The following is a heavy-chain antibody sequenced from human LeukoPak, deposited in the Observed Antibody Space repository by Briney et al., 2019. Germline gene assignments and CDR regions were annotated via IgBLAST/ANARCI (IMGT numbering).Heavy chain of an antibody. V-gene: IGHV3-48*01. CDR3: ARDQDRDGYFQH. J-gene: IGHJ1*01. Sequence: GGSLRLSCAASGSTFSSHTMNWVRQAPGKGLEWVSYISNTGSVIYYADSVKGRFTISRDNSKNTLYLQMNSLRAEDTAVYYCARDQDRDGYFQHWGQGTLVTVSS. CDR1: GSTFSSHT. CDR2: ISNTGSVI.